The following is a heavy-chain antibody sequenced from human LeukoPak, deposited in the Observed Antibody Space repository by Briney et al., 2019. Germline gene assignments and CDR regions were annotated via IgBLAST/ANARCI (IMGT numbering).Heavy chain of an antibody. CDR1: GYTFTGYY. CDR3: ARDDFWSGYHSDY. CDR2: INPNSGGT. D-gene: IGHD3-3*01. Sequence: ASVTVSCKASGYTFTGYYMHWVRQAPGQGLEWMGWINPNSGGTNYAQKFQGRVTMTRDTSTSTAYMELSRLRSDDTAVYYCARDDFWSGYHSDYWGQGTLVTVSS. J-gene: IGHJ4*02. V-gene: IGHV1-2*02.